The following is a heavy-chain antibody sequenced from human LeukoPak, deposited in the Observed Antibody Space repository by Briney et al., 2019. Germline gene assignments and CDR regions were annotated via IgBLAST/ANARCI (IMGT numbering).Heavy chain of an antibody. Sequence: ASVKVSCKASGYTFTGYYMHWVRQAPGQGLEWMGWISAYNGNTNYAQKLQGRVTMTTDTSTSTAYMELRSLRSDDTAVYYCARVKVYCSGGSCYQDYWGQGALVTVSS. CDR2: ISAYNGNT. CDR3: ARVKVYCSGGSCYQDY. J-gene: IGHJ4*02. D-gene: IGHD2-15*01. CDR1: GYTFTGYY. V-gene: IGHV1-18*04.